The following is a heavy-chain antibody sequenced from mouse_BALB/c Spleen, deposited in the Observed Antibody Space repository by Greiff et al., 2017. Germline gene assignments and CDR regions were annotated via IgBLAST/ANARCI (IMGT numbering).Heavy chain of an antibody. CDR1: GFSLTGYG. CDR2: IWGDGST. CDR3: KITTATMDY. V-gene: IGHV2-6-7*01. Sequence: QVQLKESGPGLVAPSQSLSITCTVSGFSLTGYGVNWVRQPPGKGLEWLGMIWGDGSTDYNSALKSRLSISKDNSKSQVFLKMNSLQTDDTATYYCKITTATMDYWGQGTSVTVSS. J-gene: IGHJ4*01. D-gene: IGHD1-2*01.